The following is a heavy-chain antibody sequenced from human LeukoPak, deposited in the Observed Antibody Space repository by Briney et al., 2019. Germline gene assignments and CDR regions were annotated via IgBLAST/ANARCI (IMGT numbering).Heavy chain of an antibody. CDR3: AKDRPPSGAMVRGVIIPFLGY. Sequence: GGSLRLSRAASGFTFSSYGMHWVRQAPGKGLEWVAVISYDGSNKYYADSVKGRFTISRDNSKNTLYLQMNSLRAEDTAVYYCAKDRPPSGAMVRGVIIPFLGYWGQGTLVTVSS. CDR1: GFTFSSYG. CDR2: ISYDGSNK. D-gene: IGHD3-10*01. J-gene: IGHJ4*02. V-gene: IGHV3-30*18.